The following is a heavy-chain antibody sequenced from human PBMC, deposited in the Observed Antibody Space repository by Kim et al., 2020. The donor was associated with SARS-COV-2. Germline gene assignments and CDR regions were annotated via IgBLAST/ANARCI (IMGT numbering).Heavy chain of an antibody. V-gene: IGHV3-30*18. CDR3: AKDGRIQLWLPLFDY. J-gene: IGHJ4*01. D-gene: IGHD5-18*01. CDR2: ISYDGSNK. Sequence: GGSLRLSCAASGFTFSSYGMHWVRQAPGKGLEWVAVISYDGSNKYYADSVKGRFTISRDNSKNTLYLQMNSLRAEDTAVYYCAKDGRIQLWLPLFDYWG. CDR1: GFTFSSYG.